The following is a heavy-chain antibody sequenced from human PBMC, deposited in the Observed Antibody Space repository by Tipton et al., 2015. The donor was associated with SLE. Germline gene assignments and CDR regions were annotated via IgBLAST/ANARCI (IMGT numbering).Heavy chain of an antibody. CDR3: AGCGSGILDAFDI. CDR1: GGSISSHY. V-gene: IGHV4-59*11. CDR2: IYYSGST. D-gene: IGHD3-10*01. Sequence: TLSLTCTVSGGSISSHYWSWIRQPPGKGLEWIGYIYYSGSTNYNPSPKSRVTISVDTSKNQFSLKLSSVTAADTAVYYCAGCGSGILDAFDIWGQGTMVTVSS. J-gene: IGHJ3*02.